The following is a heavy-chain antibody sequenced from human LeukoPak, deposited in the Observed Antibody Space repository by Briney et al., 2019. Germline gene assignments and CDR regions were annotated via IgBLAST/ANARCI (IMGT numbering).Heavy chain of an antibody. Sequence: PGGSLRLSCAASGFTFSSYAMYWVRQAPGKGLEYVSAISSNGGSTYYANSVKGRFTISRDNSKNTLYLQMGSLRAEDMAVYYCARAGLVGYYMDVWGKGTTVTVSS. J-gene: IGHJ6*03. CDR3: ARAGLVGYYMDV. CDR1: GFTFSSYA. V-gene: IGHV3-64*01. D-gene: IGHD3-16*01. CDR2: ISSNGGST.